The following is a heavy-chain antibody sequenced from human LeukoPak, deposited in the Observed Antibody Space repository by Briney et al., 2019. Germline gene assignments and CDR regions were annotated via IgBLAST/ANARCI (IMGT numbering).Heavy chain of an antibody. CDR3: AKDRGFSGSYWGGDY. J-gene: IGHJ4*02. Sequence: GGSLRLSCAASGFTFSRYAVSWVRQAPGGGLEWVSAISGSGGSTYYADSVKGRFTISRDNSKNTLCLQMNSMRAADTAVYYCAKDRGFSGSYWGGDYWRQGTLVTVPS. V-gene: IGHV3-23*01. CDR2: ISGSGGST. D-gene: IGHD1-26*01. CDR1: GFTFSRYA.